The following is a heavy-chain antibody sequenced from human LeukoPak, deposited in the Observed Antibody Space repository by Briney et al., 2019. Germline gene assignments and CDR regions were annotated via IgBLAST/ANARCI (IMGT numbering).Heavy chain of an antibody. D-gene: IGHD2-21*02. Sequence: PSETLSLTCAVSGGSICSGGYSWSWIRQPPGKGLEWIGYIYHSGSTYYNPSLKSRVTISVDRSKNQFSLKLSSVTAADTAVYYCARSCGGDCDYYYYGMDVWGQGTTVTVSS. J-gene: IGHJ6*02. CDR2: IYHSGST. CDR3: ARSCGGDCDYYYYGMDV. V-gene: IGHV4-30-2*01. CDR1: GGSICSGGYS.